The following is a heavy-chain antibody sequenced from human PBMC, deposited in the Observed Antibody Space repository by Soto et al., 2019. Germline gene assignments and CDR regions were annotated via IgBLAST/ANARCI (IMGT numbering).Heavy chain of an antibody. CDR1: GYSVTNDNW. Sequence: QVQLQESGPGLVKPSGTLSLTCSVSGYSVTNDNWWSWLRQPPGRGLEWIAEIYHGGNTNYRPSLRSRSTISMDKSNNQFSLKLVSVTAADTAVYFGASGGGGGNFWGQGILVTVSS. D-gene: IGHD3-16*01. V-gene: IGHV4-4*02. CDR3: ASGGGGGNF. J-gene: IGHJ4*02. CDR2: IYHGGNT.